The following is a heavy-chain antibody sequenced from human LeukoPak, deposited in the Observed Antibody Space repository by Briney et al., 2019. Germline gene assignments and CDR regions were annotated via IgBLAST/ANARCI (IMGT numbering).Heavy chain of an antibody. Sequence: ASVKVSCKASGGTFISYAISWVRQAPGQGLEWMGGIIPIFGTANYAQKFQGRVTITADESTSTAYMELSSLRSEDTAVYYCARAPYDSDVQIGFYYYYMDVWGKGTTVTVSS. CDR2: IIPIFGTA. J-gene: IGHJ6*03. CDR1: GGTFISYA. D-gene: IGHD3-22*01. CDR3: ARAPYDSDVQIGFYYYYMDV. V-gene: IGHV1-69*01.